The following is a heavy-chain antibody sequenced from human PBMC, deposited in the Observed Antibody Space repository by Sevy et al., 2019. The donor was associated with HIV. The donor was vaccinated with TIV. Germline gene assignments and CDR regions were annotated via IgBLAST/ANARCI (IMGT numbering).Heavy chain of an antibody. V-gene: IGHV3-23*01. CDR2: ISDRGHGT. CDR1: GFTFSSYA. CDR3: AKNQDADSGTGDY. J-gene: IGHJ4*02. D-gene: IGHD3-10*01. Sequence: GGSLRLSCAASGFTFSSYAMTWVRQAPGKGLEWVSAISDRGHGTYYADSVKGRFTISRDNSKNTLYLQTNSLRAEDTAIYFCAKNQDADSGTGDYWGQGTLVTVSS.